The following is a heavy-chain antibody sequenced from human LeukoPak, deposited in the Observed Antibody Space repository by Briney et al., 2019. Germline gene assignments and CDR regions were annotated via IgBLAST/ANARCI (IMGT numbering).Heavy chain of an antibody. D-gene: IGHD3-22*01. CDR2: IYPGDSDT. CDR1: GYSFTSYW. J-gene: IGHJ6*02. V-gene: IGHV5-51*01. CDR3: ARLSCTSSSCSNYNGMDV. Sequence: GESLKISCKGSGYSFTSYWIGWVRQLPGKGLEWMGIIYPGDSDTRYSPSFQGQVTISADKSISTAYLQWSSLKASDTAIYYCARLSCTSSSCSNYNGMDVWGQGTTVTVSS.